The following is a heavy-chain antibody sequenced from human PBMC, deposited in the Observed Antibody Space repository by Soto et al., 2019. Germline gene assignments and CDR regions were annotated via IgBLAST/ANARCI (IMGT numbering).Heavy chain of an antibody. CDR2: IKSKTDGGTT. CDR1: GFTFSNAW. D-gene: IGHD2-2*01. Sequence: EVQLVESGGGLVKPGGSLRLSCAASGFTFSNAWMSWVRQAPGKGLEWVGRIKSKTDGGTTDYAAPVKGRFTISRDDSKNTLYLQMNSLRAEDTAVYYCARGRYCSSTSCYFLRDRVPFDYWGQGTLVTVSS. CDR3: ARGRYCSSTSCYFLRDRVPFDY. V-gene: IGHV3-15*01. J-gene: IGHJ4*02.